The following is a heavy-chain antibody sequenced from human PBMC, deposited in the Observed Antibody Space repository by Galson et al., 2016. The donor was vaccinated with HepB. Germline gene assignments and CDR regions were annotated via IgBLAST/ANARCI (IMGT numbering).Heavy chain of an antibody. Sequence: SVKVSCKASGGTFNTYAISWVRQAPGQGLEWMGVIINLYGTANYALKFQGRVTITADESTSTAHMEVSSLRYEDTAVYYCARVRDGYNTHFYYGMDVWGQGTSVTVS. CDR3: ARVRDGYNTHFYYGMDV. D-gene: IGHD5-24*01. J-gene: IGHJ6*02. V-gene: IGHV1-69*13. CDR1: GGTFNTYA. CDR2: IINLYGTA.